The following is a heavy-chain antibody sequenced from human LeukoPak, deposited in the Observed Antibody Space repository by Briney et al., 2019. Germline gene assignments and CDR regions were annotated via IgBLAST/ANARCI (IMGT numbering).Heavy chain of an antibody. D-gene: IGHD6-6*01. J-gene: IGHJ6*03. Sequence: GGSLRLSCAASGFTFSDYQMNWIRQAPGKGLEWVSYISSSGNNIYYADSVKGRFTISRDNAKKSLYLQMNSLRAEDTAVYYCAKGYGSSSPYYYYYMDVWGKGTTVTVSS. CDR2: ISSSGNNI. V-gene: IGHV3-11*01. CDR1: GFTFSDYQ. CDR3: AKGYGSSSPYYYYYMDV.